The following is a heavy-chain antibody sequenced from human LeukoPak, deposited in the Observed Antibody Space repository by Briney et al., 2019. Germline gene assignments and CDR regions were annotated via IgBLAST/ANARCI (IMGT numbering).Heavy chain of an antibody. D-gene: IGHD1-26*01. CDR1: GFTFSSYS. V-gene: IGHV3-21*01. Sequence: GGSLRLSCAASGFTFSSYSMNWVRQAPGKGLEWVSSISSSSSYIYYADSVKGRFTISRDNAKNSLYLQMNSLRAEDTAVYYCATDAVGASPGDVFDIWGQGTMVTASS. CDR2: ISSSSSYI. J-gene: IGHJ3*02. CDR3: ATDAVGASPGDVFDI.